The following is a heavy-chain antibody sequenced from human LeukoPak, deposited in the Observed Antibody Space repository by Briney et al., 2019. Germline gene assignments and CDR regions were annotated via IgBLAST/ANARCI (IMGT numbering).Heavy chain of an antibody. Sequence: GGSLRLSCAASGFTFSSYAMSWVRQAPGKGLGWVSAISGSGDSTYYGDSVKGRFTISRDNSRNTLYLQMNSLRAEDTAVYYCAKTRPLDSSSRSHGDYWGQGTLVTVSS. D-gene: IGHD6-13*01. J-gene: IGHJ4*02. CDR1: GFTFSSYA. CDR3: AKTRPLDSSSRSHGDY. CDR2: ISGSGDST. V-gene: IGHV3-23*01.